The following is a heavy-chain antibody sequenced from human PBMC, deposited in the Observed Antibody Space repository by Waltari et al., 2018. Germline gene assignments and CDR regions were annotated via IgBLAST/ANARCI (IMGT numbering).Heavy chain of an antibody. V-gene: IGHV3-7*01. CDR2: IKQDGSEK. CDR3: ARRPRIQLWPDYYYYYYMDV. J-gene: IGHJ6*03. D-gene: IGHD5-18*01. CDR1: GFTFSSYW. Sequence: EVQLVESGGGLVQPGGSLRLSCAASGFTFSSYWMSWVRQAPGKGLEWVANIKQDGSEKYYVDSVKGRFTISRDNAKNSLYLQMNSLRAEDTAVYYCARRPRIQLWPDYYYYYYMDVWGKGTTVTISS.